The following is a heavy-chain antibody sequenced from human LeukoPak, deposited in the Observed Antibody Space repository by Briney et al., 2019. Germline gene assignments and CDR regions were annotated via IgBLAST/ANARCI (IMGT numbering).Heavy chain of an antibody. D-gene: IGHD2-8*01. CDR1: GFTFDDYS. V-gene: IGHV3-43*01. J-gene: IGHJ4*02. CDR2: ISRDGRAT. CDR3: TKDRYCTTTFCPLDF. Sequence: GGSLRLSCVASGFTFDDYSFHWVRQAPGKGLEWLSLISRDGRATYYADSVKGRFTISRDNSKNSLYLQLNSLRTEDTALYYCTKDRYCTTTFCPLDFWDQGTLVTVSS.